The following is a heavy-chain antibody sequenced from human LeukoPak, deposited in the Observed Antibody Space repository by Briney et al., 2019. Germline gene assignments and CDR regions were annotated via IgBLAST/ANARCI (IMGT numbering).Heavy chain of an antibody. CDR2: INPNSGGT. CDR1: GYTFTGYY. V-gene: IGHV1-2*02. CDR3: TRVLQDDYVWGTYRPFDY. D-gene: IGHD3-16*02. J-gene: IGHJ4*02. Sequence: GASVKVSCKASGYTFTGYYVHWVRQAPGQGLEWMGWINPNSGGTNYAQKFQGRVTMTRDTSITTAYMELSRLTSDDTAVYYCTRVLQDDYVWGTYRPFDYWGQGTLVTVSS.